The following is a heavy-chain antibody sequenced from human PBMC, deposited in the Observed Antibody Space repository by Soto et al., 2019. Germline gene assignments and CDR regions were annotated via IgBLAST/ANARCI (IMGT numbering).Heavy chain of an antibody. CDR2: ISYDGSNK. V-gene: IGHV3-30-3*01. J-gene: IGHJ4*02. D-gene: IGHD3-22*01. CDR1: GFTFSSYA. Sequence: QVQLVESGGGVVQPGRSLRLSCAASGFTFSSYAMHWVRQAPGKGLEWVAVISYDGSNKYYANSVKGRITISRDNSKNTLYMQMNSLRAEDTAVYYCARAYYSDRSGYVFWGQGTLVTVSS. CDR3: ARAYYSDRSGYVF.